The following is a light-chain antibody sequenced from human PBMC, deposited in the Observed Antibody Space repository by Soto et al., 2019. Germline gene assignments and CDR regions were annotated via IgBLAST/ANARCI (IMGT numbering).Light chain of an antibody. Sequence: QSALTQPPSVSAAPGQKVTISCSGSSSNIGNNYVSWYQQLPGTAPKLLIYENNKRPSGIPDRFSGSTAGTSATLGITGLQTGDDADYYCGTWDSSLSAVFGGGTKLTVL. CDR2: ENN. J-gene: IGLJ2*01. V-gene: IGLV1-51*02. CDR1: SSNIGNNY. CDR3: GTWDSSLSAV.